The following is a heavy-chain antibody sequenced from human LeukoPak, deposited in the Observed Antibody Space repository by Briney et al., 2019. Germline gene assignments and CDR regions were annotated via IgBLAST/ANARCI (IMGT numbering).Heavy chain of an antibody. CDR2: IRYDGTNT. J-gene: IGHJ4*02. V-gene: IGHV3-30*02. CDR1: GFTFNSYG. CDR3: AKLGDYYDFWN. Sequence: GGSLRLSCAASGFTFNSYGMHWVRQAPGKGLEWVAFIRYDGTNTYYADSAKGRFTISRDNSKNTLYLQMNSLRAEDTAVYYCAKLGDYYDFWNWGQGTLVTVSS. D-gene: IGHD3-3*01.